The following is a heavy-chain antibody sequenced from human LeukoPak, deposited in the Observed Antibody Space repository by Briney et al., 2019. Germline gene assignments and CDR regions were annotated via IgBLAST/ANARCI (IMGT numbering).Heavy chain of an antibody. CDR1: GFTFSNYW. CDR2: IKQDGSEK. J-gene: IGHJ4*02. D-gene: IGHD2-21*02. CDR3: AKDFVGVPGNVNYFDY. V-gene: IGHV3-7*03. Sequence: GGSLRLSCAASGFTFSNYWMSWVRQAPGKGLEWVANIKQDGSEKYYVDSVKGRFTISRDNAKNSLYLQMKSLRAEDTAVYYCAKDFVGVPGNVNYFDYWGQGTLVNVSS.